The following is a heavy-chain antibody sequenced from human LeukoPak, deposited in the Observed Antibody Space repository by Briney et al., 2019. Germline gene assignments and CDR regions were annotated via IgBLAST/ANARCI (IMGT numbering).Heavy chain of an antibody. J-gene: IGHJ4*02. D-gene: IGHD2-15*01. CDR1: GFTFSDYY. CDR3: AKVAPPQAAAFDY. Sequence: PGGSLKLSCAASGFTFSDYYMSWIRQAPGKGLQWVSYISTGGSTIYYADSVKGRFTISRDNAKDSLYLQMNSLRAEDTAVYYCAKVAPPQAAAFDYWGQGTLVTVSS. CDR2: ISTGGSTI. V-gene: IGHV3-11*01.